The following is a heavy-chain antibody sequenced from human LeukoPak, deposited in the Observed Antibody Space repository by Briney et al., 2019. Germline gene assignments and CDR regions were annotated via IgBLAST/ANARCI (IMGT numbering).Heavy chain of an antibody. V-gene: IGHV4-59*08. Sequence: PSETLSLTCAVSGVSISRYCWSWIRQNPGKGLQWIAYINYDGETNYDYSLKSRVTISFDTSKNQFSLRLTSVTAADTAIYYCARNTHATTDWPYFDFWGQGAHITVSS. CDR2: INYDGET. CDR3: ARNTHATTDWPYFDF. J-gene: IGHJ4*02. CDR1: GVSISRYC. D-gene: IGHD3-9*01.